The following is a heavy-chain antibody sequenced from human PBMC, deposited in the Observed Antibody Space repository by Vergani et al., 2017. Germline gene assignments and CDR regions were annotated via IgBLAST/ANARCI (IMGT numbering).Heavy chain of an antibody. CDR3: ATLAPGGNARY. D-gene: IGHD3-10*01. Sequence: EVQLVESGGGLVKPGGSLRLSCAASGFTFSSYSMNWVRQAPGKGLEWVSSISSSSSYIYYADSVKGRFTISRDNAKNSLYLQMNSLRAEDTAVYYCATLAPGGNARYWGQGTLVTVSS. CDR2: ISSSSSYI. V-gene: IGHV3-21*01. J-gene: IGHJ4*02. CDR1: GFTFSSYS.